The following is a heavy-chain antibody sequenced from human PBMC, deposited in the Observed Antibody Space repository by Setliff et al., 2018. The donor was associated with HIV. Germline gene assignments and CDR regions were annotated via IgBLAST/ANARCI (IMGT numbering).Heavy chain of an antibody. D-gene: IGHD3-3*01. V-gene: IGHV4-59*01. J-gene: IGHJ5*02. CDR2: IYDSGST. CDR1: GGSISTYY. Sequence: PSETLSLTCNVSGGSISTYYCSWIRQPPGKGLEWIGYIYDSGSTNCNPSLKSRVTISEDTSKNQLSLRLSSVTAADTAVYYCARGHLDYNFWDEVLGNWFDPWGQGTLVTVSS. CDR3: ARGHLDYNFWDEVLGNWFDP.